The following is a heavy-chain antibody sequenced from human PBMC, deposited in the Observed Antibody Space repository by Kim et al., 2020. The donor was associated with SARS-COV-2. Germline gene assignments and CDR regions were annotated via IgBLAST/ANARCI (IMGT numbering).Heavy chain of an antibody. J-gene: IGHJ6*02. V-gene: IGHV3-23*01. Sequence: GGSLRLSCAASGFSFSTYAMSWVRQAPGKGLEWVSAISANGGTTYYADSVKGRFSISSDNSKNTLYLQMISLRAEDTAVYYCAKLKTTSCYSAMDVWGQGTTVTVCS. CDR1: GFSFSTYA. CDR2: ISANGGTT. D-gene: IGHD2-2*02. CDR3: AKLKTTSCYSAMDV.